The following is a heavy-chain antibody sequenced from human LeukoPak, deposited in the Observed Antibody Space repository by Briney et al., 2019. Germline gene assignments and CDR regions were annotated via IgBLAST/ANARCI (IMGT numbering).Heavy chain of an antibody. Sequence: GGSLRLSCAASGFTFSDYDMSWIRQAPGKGLEWVSYVSSSDNIIYYADSVKGRFTISRDNAKDSLYLQMNSLRVEDTAVYYCARENYYGSGSSPGEFDYWGQGTLVTVSS. J-gene: IGHJ4*02. CDR2: VSSSDNII. CDR3: ARENYYGSGSSPGEFDY. D-gene: IGHD3-10*01. CDR1: GFTFSDYD. V-gene: IGHV3-11*01.